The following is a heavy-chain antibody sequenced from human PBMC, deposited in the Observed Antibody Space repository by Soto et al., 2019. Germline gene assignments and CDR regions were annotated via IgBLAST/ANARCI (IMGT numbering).Heavy chain of an antibody. CDR1: GGTFSIYA. D-gene: IGHD3-22*01. CDR3: ARKGNYYDSSGYYYFLGNYGMEV. CDR2: IIPIFGTA. J-gene: IGHJ6*01. Sequence: ASVKVSCKASGGTFSIYAISWVRRAPGQGLEWMGGIIPIFGTANYAQKFQGRVTITADESTSTAYMELSSLRSEDTAVYYCARKGNYYDSSGYYYFLGNYGMEVWGQGTTVTVAS. V-gene: IGHV1-69*13.